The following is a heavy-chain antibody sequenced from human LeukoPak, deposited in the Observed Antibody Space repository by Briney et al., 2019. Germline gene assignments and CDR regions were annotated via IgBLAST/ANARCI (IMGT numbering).Heavy chain of an antibody. D-gene: IGHD6-13*01. CDR1: GGTFSSYA. Sequence: ASVKVSCTASGGTFSSYAISWVRQAPGQGLEWMGGIIPIFGTANYAQKFQGRVTITADESTSTAYMELSSLRSEDTAVYYCARVPAAGTGPDYWGQGTLVTVSS. CDR3: ARVPAAGTGPDY. J-gene: IGHJ4*02. V-gene: IGHV1-69*13. CDR2: IIPIFGTA.